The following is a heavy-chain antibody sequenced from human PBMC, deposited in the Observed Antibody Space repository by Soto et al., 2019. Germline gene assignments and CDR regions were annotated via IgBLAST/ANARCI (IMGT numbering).Heavy chain of an antibody. D-gene: IGHD6-13*01. CDR3: ARDIGDKTSRWTDAFDI. CDR2: IWYDGTNK. CDR1: GFTFSSYG. Sequence: HPGGSLRLSCAASGFTFSSYGMHWVRQAPGKGLEWVAVIWYDGTNKYYVDSVKGRFTISKDNSKNTLYLQMNSLRAEDTAIYYCARDIGDKTSRWTDAFDIWGQGKMVTVSS. J-gene: IGHJ3*02. V-gene: IGHV3-33*01.